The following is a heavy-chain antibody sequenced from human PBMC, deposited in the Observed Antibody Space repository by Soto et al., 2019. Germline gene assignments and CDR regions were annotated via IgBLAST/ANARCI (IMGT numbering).Heavy chain of an antibody. CDR1: GFTFSSYA. Sequence: HPGGSLRLSCAASGFTFSSYAMSWVRQAPGKGLEWVSAISGSGGSTYYADSVKGRFTISRDNSKNTLYLQMNSLRAEDTAVYYCAKWEQLSDGMDVWGQGTTVTVSS. V-gene: IGHV3-23*01. J-gene: IGHJ6*02. CDR3: AKWEQLSDGMDV. CDR2: ISGSGGST. D-gene: IGHD5-18*01.